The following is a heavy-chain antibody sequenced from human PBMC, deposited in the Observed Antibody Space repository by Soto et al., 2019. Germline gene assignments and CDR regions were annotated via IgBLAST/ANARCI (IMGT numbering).Heavy chain of an antibody. Sequence: SETLSLTCTVSGASISDYNWSWIRQPPGKGLEWLGYIYYSGTSGSTNYNPSLKSRVTISVDTSKNQFSLKLSSVTAADTAVYYCARGSHLAITMVRGVREARFDYWGQGTLVT. V-gene: IGHV4-59*12. CDR1: GASISDYN. CDR2: IYYSGTSGST. CDR3: ARGSHLAITMVRGVREARFDY. D-gene: IGHD3-10*01. J-gene: IGHJ4*02.